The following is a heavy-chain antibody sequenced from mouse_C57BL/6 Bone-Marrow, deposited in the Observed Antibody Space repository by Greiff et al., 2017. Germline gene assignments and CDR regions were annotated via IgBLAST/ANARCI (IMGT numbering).Heavy chain of an antibody. J-gene: IGHJ2*01. D-gene: IGHD4-1*01. CDR1: GYPFTRYW. CDR3: ASQTGTDFDY. V-gene: IGHV1-50*01. CDR2: IDPSDSYN. Sequence: QVQLQQPGAELVKPGASVKLSCKASGYPFTRYWMQWVKQRPGQGFEWFGEIDPSDSYNNYNQKFKGRATLTVDTTSTTAYMQGSSLTSEDSAVYYCASQTGTDFDYWGQGTTLTVSS.